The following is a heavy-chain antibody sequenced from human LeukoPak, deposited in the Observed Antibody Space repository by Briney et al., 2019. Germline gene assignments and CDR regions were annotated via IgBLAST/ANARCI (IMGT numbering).Heavy chain of an antibody. CDR1: GFTFSSYD. D-gene: IGHD1-1*01. CDR3: ARESAYIPSSFDY. J-gene: IGHJ4*01. Sequence: PGGSLRLSCAASGFTFSSYDMNWVRQAPGKGLEWVSYITGSSSTMYYADSVKGRFTISRDNAKNSLYLQMNSLRDEDTAVYYCARESAYIPSSFDYWGQESWSPSPQ. CDR2: ITGSSSTM. V-gene: IGHV3-48*02.